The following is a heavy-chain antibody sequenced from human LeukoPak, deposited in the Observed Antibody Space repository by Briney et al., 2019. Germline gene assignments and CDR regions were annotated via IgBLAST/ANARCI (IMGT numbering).Heavy chain of an antibody. J-gene: IGHJ4*02. CDR2: IKQDGSEK. D-gene: IGHD3-3*01. CDR1: GFTFSTSS. CDR3: ARNWRSIDY. V-gene: IGHV3-7*01. Sequence: GGSLRLSRAASGFTFSTSSMSWVRQAPGKGLEWVANIKQDGSEKNYVDSVKGRFTISRDNAKNSLYLQINSLRAEDTAVYYCARNWRSIDYWGQGTLVTVSS.